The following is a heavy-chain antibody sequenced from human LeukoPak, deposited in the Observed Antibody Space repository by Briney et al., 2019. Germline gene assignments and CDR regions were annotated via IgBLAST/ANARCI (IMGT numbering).Heavy chain of an antibody. J-gene: IGHJ4*02. D-gene: IGHD6-19*01. CDR3: ATRPGTGWAGVFDY. CDR2: IYYSGST. V-gene: IGHV4-59*01. CDR1: GGSISSYY. Sequence: SETLSLTCTVSGGSISSYYWSWIRQPPGKGLEWIGYIYYSGSTNYNPSLKSRVTISVDTSKSQFSLKLHSVTAADTAVYYCATRPGTGWAGVFDYWGQGALVTVSS.